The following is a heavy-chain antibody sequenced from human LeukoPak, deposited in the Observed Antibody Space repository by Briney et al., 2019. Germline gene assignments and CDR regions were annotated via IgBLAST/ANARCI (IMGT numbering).Heavy chain of an antibody. D-gene: IGHD3-16*02. CDR3: VRDRGISFYFDY. CDR1: GFAFDDYG. CDR2: INWNGDST. V-gene: IGHV3-20*04. J-gene: IGHJ4*02. Sequence: GGSLRLSCTSSGFAFDDYGMGWVRQAPGKGLEWVSGINWNGDSTNYADSVKGRLTVSRDNAKNSLDLQMNSLRADDTAVHYCVRDRGISFYFDYWGQGTLVTVSS.